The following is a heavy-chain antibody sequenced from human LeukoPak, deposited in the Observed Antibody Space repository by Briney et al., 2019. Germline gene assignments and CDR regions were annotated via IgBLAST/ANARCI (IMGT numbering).Heavy chain of an antibody. CDR2: INTKTGIP. Sequence: ASVTVSCKASGYTFTSYDINWMRQAPGQGLEWVGWINTKTGIPTYGQGFTGRFVFSLDTSVSTAYLQINSLRAEDTAVYYCARGGGGGIVWGQGTTVTVSS. V-gene: IGHV7-4-1*02. CDR3: ARGGGGGIV. J-gene: IGHJ6*02. D-gene: IGHD2-21*01. CDR1: GYTFTSYD.